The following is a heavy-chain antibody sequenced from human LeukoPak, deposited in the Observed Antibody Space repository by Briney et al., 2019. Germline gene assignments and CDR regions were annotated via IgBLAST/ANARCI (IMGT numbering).Heavy chain of an antibody. CDR2: INQDGSEK. CDR3: ARDQGDFDY. V-gene: IGHV3-7*03. J-gene: IGHJ4*02. Sequence: GGALRLSCAASGDTFSRDRMSWVREAPGKGGEWVANINQDGSEKYYVDSVKGRFTISRDNAKNSLYLQMNSLRAEDTAVYYCARDQGDFDYWGQGTLVTVSS. CDR1: GDTFSRDR.